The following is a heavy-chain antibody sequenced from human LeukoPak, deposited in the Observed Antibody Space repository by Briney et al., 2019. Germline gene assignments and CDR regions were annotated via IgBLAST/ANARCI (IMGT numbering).Heavy chain of an antibody. V-gene: IGHV1-8*02. CDR3: ARGDTVTTWGTYYYMDV. J-gene: IGHJ6*03. CDR2: MNPNSGNT. CDR1: GYTFTSYG. Sequence: GASVKVSCKASGYTFTSYGINWVRQATGQGLEWMGWMNPNSGNTGYAQKFQGRVTMTRNTSISTAYMELSSLRSEDTAVYYCARGDTVTTWGTYYYMDVWGKGTTVTVSS. D-gene: IGHD4-17*01.